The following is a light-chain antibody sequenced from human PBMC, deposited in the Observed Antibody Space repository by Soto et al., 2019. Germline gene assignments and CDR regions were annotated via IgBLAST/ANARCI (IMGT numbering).Light chain of an antibody. CDR3: QQYNNWPRT. CDR1: QSVRND. CDR2: DTS. Sequence: EIVMTRSPATLSVSPGERFTLSCRAGQSVRNDLAWYQHRPVHAPRLLLYDTSSRATGIPARFSGSGSGTEFTLTIRSLQSEDFEVYFCQQYNNWPRTFGQGTKVDIK. J-gene: IGKJ1*01. V-gene: IGKV3-15*01.